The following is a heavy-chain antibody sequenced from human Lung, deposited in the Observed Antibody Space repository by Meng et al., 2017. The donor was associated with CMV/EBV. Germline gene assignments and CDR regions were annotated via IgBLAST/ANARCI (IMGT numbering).Heavy chain of an antibody. V-gene: IGHV1-2*02. J-gene: IGHJ4*02. CDR3: ARDHNWGPDY. CDR1: GYTFTGHY. CDR2: IYPASGGT. Sequence: ASXXVSCKASGYTFTGHYLHWVRQAPGQGLEWMGWIYPASGGTNYAQNFQGRVTMTSDTSISTAYMELSGLRSDDTALYFCARDHNWGPDYWAPGNLV. D-gene: IGHD1-1*01.